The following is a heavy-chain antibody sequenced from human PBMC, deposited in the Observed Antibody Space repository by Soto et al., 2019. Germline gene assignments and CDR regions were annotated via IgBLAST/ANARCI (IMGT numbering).Heavy chain of an antibody. V-gene: IGHV4-59*01. CDR2: IYYSGST. Sequence: SETLSLTCTVSGGSISSYYWSWIRQPPGKGLEWIGYIYYSGSTNYNPSLKSRVTISVDTSKNQFSLKLSSVTAADTAVYYCARMGYSHSWSGYYYDYWGQGPLVTVSS. CDR3: ARMGYSHSWSGYYYDY. J-gene: IGHJ4*02. D-gene: IGHD3-3*02. CDR1: GGSISSYY.